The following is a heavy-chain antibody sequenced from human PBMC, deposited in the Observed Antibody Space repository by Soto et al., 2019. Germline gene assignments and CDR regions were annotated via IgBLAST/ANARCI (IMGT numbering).Heavy chain of an antibody. Sequence: PGGSLRLSCAASGFTFSNAWMNWVRQAPGKGLEWVGRIKSKTDGGTTDYAAPVKGRFTISRDDSKNTLYLQMNSLKTEDTAVYYCTTAVEATYYYYYGMDVWGQGTTVTVSS. D-gene: IGHD5-12*01. J-gene: IGHJ6*02. V-gene: IGHV3-15*07. CDR3: TTAVEATYYYYYGMDV. CDR2: IKSKTDGGTT. CDR1: GFTFSNAW.